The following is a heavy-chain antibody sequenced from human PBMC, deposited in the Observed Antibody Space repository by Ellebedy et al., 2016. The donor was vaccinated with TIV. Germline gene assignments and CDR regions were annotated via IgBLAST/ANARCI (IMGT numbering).Heavy chain of an antibody. J-gene: IGHJ6*02. CDR1: GFSTSG. CDR3: VKGAYPVPTVMAV. D-gene: IGHD3-16*01. CDR2: IRSDGSTK. V-gene: IGHV3-30*02. Sequence: PGGSLRLSCAASGFSTSGMHWVRQPPGKGLEWVAFIRSDGSTKYYADSVKGRFTISRDNSKNTLDLQMTSLRAEDTALYYCVKGAYPVPTVMAVWGQGTMVIVSS.